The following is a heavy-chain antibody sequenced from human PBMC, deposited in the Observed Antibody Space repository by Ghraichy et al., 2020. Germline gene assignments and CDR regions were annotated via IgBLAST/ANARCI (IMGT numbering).Heavy chain of an antibody. V-gene: IGHV4-39*01. Sequence: LNISCTVSGGSISSSSYYWGWIRQPPGKGLEWIGSIYYSGSTYYNPSLKSRVTISVDTSKNQFSLKLSSVTAADTAVYYCARHSLVGYYYYGMDVWGQGTTVTVSS. CDR2: IYYSGST. CDR1: GGSISSSSYY. D-gene: IGHD3-9*01. CDR3: ARHSLVGYYYYGMDV. J-gene: IGHJ6*02.